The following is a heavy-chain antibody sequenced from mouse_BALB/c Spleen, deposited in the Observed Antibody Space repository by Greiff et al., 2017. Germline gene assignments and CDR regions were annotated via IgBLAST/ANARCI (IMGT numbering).Heavy chain of an antibody. CDR2: IWGDGST. CDR1: GFSLTGYC. Sequence: QVQLKESGPGLVAPSQSLSITCTVSGFSLTGYCVNWVRQPPGKGLEWLGMIWGDGSTDYNSALNSRLSISKDNSKSQVFLKMNSLQTDDTARYYCAGVYVRYAMDYWGQGTSVTVSS. J-gene: IGHJ4*01. D-gene: IGHD1-1*01. CDR3: AGVYVRYAMDY. V-gene: IGHV2-6-7*01.